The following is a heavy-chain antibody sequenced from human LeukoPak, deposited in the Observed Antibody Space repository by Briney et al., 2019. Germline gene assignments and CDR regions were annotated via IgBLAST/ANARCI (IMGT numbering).Heavy chain of an antibody. V-gene: IGHV1-69*05. CDR2: IIPIFGTA. D-gene: IGHD4-17*01. CDR3: ARDSAVTPDAFDI. Sequence: SVKVSRKASGGTFSSYAISWVRQAPGQGLEWMGGIIPIFGTANYAQKFQGRVTITTDESTSTAYMELSSLRSEDTAVYYCARDSAVTPDAFDIWGQGTMVTVSS. CDR1: GGTFSSYA. J-gene: IGHJ3*02.